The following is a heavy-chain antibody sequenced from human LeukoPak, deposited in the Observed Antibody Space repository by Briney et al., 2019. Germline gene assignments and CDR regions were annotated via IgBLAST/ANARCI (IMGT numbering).Heavy chain of an antibody. V-gene: IGHV4-34*01. CDR3: AREVVAAAGTVDY. CDR1: GGSFSGYY. J-gene: IGHJ4*02. CDR2: INHSGST. Sequence: SETLSLTCAVYGGSFSGYYWSWIRQPPGKGLEWIGEINHSGSTNYNPSLKSRVTISVDTSKNQFSLKLTSVTAADPAVYYCAREVVAAAGTVDYWGQGTLVTVSS. D-gene: IGHD6-13*01.